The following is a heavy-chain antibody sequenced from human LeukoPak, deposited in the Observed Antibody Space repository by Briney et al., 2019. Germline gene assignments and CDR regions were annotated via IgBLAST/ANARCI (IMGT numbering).Heavy chain of an antibody. J-gene: IGHJ4*02. CDR1: GFTFSSYA. Sequence: GGSLRLSCAASGFTFSSYAMSWVRQAPGKGLEWVSAISGSGGSTYYADSVKGRFTISRDNSKNTLYLQMNSLRAEDTAVYYCAKGAVGDYYDSSGYYWEYYFDYWGQGTLVTVSS. D-gene: IGHD3-22*01. V-gene: IGHV3-23*01. CDR2: ISGSGGST. CDR3: AKGAVGDYYDSSGYYWEYYFDY.